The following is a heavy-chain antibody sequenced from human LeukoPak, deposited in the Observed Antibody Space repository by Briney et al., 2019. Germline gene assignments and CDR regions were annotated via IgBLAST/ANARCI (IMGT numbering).Heavy chain of an antibody. CDR3: ARVYYSSSYDYWYFDL. V-gene: IGHV4-39*07. CDR1: GDSISLSFYY. J-gene: IGHJ2*01. CDR2: VYYSGTT. D-gene: IGHD6-13*01. Sequence: SETLSLTCSVSGDSISLSFYYWGWIRQPPGKALEWIGSVYYSGTTSYNPSLKSRVTISVDMSKNHFSLRLRSVTAADTAVYYCARVYYSSSYDYWYFDLWGRGTLVTVSS.